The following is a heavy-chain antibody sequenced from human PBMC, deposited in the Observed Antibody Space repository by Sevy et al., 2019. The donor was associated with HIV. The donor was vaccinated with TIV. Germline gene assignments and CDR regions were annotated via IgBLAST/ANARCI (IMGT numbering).Heavy chain of an antibody. Sequence: SETLSLTCDVSGGSVSNGDYYWSWLRQPSGKRQEWFGYIHYSGSAYYNPFLKSRVTISLDTSKNQFSLKLRSVTAADTATYYCACMRGYGHGPFESWGLGTLVTVSS. V-gene: IGHV4-30-4*01. CDR2: IHYSGSA. CDR3: ACMRGYGHGPFES. D-gene: IGHD5-12*01. CDR1: GGSVSNGDYY. J-gene: IGHJ4*02.